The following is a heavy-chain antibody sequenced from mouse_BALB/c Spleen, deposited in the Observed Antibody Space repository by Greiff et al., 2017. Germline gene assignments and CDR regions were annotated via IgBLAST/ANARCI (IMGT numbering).Heavy chain of an antibody. J-gene: IGHJ4*01. CDR1: GFNIKDTY. D-gene: IGHD1-1*01. CDR2: IDPANGNT. CDR3: ARSVITARSWSSIDY. V-gene: IGHV14-3*02. Sequence: VHVKQSGAELVKPGASVKLSCTASGFNIKDTYMHWVKQRPEQGLEWIGRIDPANGNTKYDPKFQGKATITADTSSNTAYLQLSSLTSEDTAVYYCARSVITARSWSSIDYWGQGTSVTVSS.